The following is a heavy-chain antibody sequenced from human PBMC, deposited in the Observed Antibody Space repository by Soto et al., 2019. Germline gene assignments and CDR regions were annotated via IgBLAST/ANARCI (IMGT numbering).Heavy chain of an antibody. D-gene: IGHD1-26*01. Sequence: EVHLVESGGGLVQTGGSLRLSCAIFESTVSRDWMNWVRQAPGKGLEWVAHINQDGSEKYYVDSVKGRFNISRDNAKKSMYLQMKSLRPAYTAMYYCSGGVGDAFWGQGTLVTVSS. V-gene: IGHV3-7*04. CDR2: INQDGSEK. J-gene: IGHJ4*02. CDR1: ESTVSRDW. CDR3: SGGVGDAF.